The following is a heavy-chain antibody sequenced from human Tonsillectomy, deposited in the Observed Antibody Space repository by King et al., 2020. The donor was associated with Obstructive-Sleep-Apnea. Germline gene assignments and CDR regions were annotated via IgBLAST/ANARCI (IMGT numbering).Heavy chain of an antibody. CDR1: GFTFSSYA. Sequence: VQLVESGGGVVQPGRSLRLSCAASGFTFSSYAMHWVRQAPGKGLEWVAVISYDGSNKYYADSEKGRFTISRDNSKKTLYLQMNSLRAEDTTVYYCARGRYSSGWYKEGFFDYWGQGTLVTVSS. CDR3: ARGRYSSGWYKEGFFDY. V-gene: IGHV3-30-3*01. CDR2: ISYDGSNK. D-gene: IGHD6-19*01. J-gene: IGHJ4*02.